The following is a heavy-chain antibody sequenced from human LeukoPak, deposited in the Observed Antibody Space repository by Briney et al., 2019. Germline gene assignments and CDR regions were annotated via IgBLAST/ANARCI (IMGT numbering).Heavy chain of an antibody. J-gene: IGHJ4*02. CDR2: ISGSGGST. V-gene: IGHV3-23*01. CDR3: AKDLLRSNSWEYFDY. D-gene: IGHD3-3*01. Sequence: GGSLRLSCAASGFTFSSYAMSWVRQAPGKGLEWVSAISGSGGSTYYADSVKGRFTISRDNSKNTLYLQMNSLRAEDTAVYYCAKDLLRSNSWEYFDYWGQGTLVTVSS. CDR1: GFTFSSYA.